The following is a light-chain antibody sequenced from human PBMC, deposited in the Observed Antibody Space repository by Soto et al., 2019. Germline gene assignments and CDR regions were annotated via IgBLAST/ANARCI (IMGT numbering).Light chain of an antibody. V-gene: IGLV3-1*01. J-gene: IGLJ2*01. CDR1: KLGDKY. CDR2: QNN. Sequence: SYELTQPPSVSVSPGQTVSITCSGDKLGDKYACWYQQKPGQSPVLVIYQNNKRPSGIPERFSGSNSGNTATLTISGTQTMDEADYYCQAWDSRTVVFGGGTMLTVL. CDR3: QAWDSRTVV.